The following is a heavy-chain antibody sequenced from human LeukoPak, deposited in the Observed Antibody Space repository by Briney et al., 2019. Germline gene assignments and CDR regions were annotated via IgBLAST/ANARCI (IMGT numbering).Heavy chain of an antibody. D-gene: IGHD6-13*01. J-gene: IGHJ4*02. CDR1: GFTFSSYW. V-gene: IGHV3-74*01. Sequence: GGSLRLSCAASGFTFSSYWMHWVRQAPGEGLVWVSHINTDGNTTTYADSVKGRYTISRDNAKNMLYLQMDSLRAEDTAVYYCASRSSVAGSGPGWGQGTLVTVSS. CDR3: ASRSSVAGSGPG. CDR2: INTDGNTT.